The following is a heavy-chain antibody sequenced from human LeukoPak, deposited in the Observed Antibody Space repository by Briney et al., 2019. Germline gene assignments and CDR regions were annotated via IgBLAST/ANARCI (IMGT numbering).Heavy chain of an antibody. Sequence: GGSLRLSCAASGFTFSSYSMNWVRQAPGKGLEWVSSISSSSSYIYYADSVKGRFTISRDNAKNSLYLQMNSLRAEDTAVYYCARVPGYSSSWYLYYFDYWGQGTLVTVSS. CDR2: ISSSSSYI. V-gene: IGHV3-21*01. CDR1: GFTFSSYS. J-gene: IGHJ4*02. CDR3: ARVPGYSSSWYLYYFDY. D-gene: IGHD6-13*01.